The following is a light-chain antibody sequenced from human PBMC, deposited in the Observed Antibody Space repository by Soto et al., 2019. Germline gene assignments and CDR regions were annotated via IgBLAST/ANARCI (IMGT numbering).Light chain of an antibody. V-gene: IGKV3-15*01. J-gene: IGKJ1*01. CDR1: QSVGSN. CDR2: GAS. Sequence: EIVMTQSPATLSVSPGERATLSCRASQSVGSNLAWYQQKPGQAPRLLMYGASTRATGIPARFSXXXXXXXXXXXISSLQSEDFAVYYCQQYNNRPPWTFGQGTKVEIK. CDR3: QQYNNRPPWT.